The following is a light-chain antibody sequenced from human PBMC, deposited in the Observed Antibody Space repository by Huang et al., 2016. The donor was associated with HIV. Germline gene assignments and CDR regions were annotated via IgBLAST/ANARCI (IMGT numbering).Light chain of an antibody. V-gene: IGKV4-1*01. CDR1: RNLLYSSNNRDF. CDR2: WAS. CDR3: QQYYTTPLT. Sequence: DIVMTQSPDSLTVSLGERATINCKSSRNLLYSSNNRDFLGWYQQKPGRPPKLLIYWASTRKSGVPDRFNGSGSGTDFSLTINSLQAEDVAVYYCQQYYTTPLTFGGGTKVEIK. J-gene: IGKJ4*01.